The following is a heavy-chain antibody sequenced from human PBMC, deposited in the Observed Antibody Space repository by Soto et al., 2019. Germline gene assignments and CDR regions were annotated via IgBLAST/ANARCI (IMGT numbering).Heavy chain of an antibody. Sequence: QMQLQESGPGLVKTSETLSLTCTVSGGSISSSSYYWGWIRQPPGQGLEWLGTIYSLGNTYYNPSLKSRVTISVDKSKSQLFLKLSSVTAPDTAGYYCARQIYDSSGYYYAYWGQGTLVTVSS. CDR2: IYSLGNT. D-gene: IGHD3-22*01. CDR3: ARQIYDSSGYYYAY. J-gene: IGHJ4*02. V-gene: IGHV4-39*01. CDR1: GGSISSSSYY.